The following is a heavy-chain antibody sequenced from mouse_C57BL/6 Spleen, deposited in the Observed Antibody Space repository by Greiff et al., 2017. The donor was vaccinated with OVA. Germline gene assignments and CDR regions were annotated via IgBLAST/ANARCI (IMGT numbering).Heavy chain of an antibody. CDR3: TGVGLRPWFAY. D-gene: IGHD2-2*01. V-gene: IGHV6-3*01. J-gene: IGHJ3*01. Sequence: EVKVEESGGGLVQPGGSMKLSCVASGFTFSNYWMNWVRQSPEKGLEWVAQIRLKSDNYATHYAENVKGRFTISRDDSKSSIYLQMNNLRAADTSILYCTGVGLRPWFAYWGQGTLVTVSA. CDR1: GFTFSNYW. CDR2: IRLKSDNYAT.